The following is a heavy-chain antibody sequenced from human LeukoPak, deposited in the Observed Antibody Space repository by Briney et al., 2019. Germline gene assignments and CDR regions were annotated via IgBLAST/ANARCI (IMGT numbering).Heavy chain of an antibody. CDR1: GSTFTSYD. Sequence: ASVKVSCKASGSTFTSYDINWVRRATGQGLEWMGWMNPNSGNTGYAQKFQGRVTITRNTSISTAYMELSSLRSEDTAVYYCARGVTIFGVVISHYYYYMDVWGKGTTVTVSS. CDR3: ARGVTIFGVVISHYYYYMDV. CDR2: MNPNSGNT. V-gene: IGHV1-8*03. D-gene: IGHD3-3*01. J-gene: IGHJ6*03.